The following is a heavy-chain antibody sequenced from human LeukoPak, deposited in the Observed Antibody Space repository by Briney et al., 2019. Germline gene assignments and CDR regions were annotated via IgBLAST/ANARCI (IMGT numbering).Heavy chain of an antibody. CDR2: IYYSGST. D-gene: IGHD3-22*01. J-gene: IGHJ4*02. V-gene: IGHV4-59*08. CDR1: GGSISSYY. Sequence: PSETLSLTCTVSGGSISSYYWSWIRQPPGKGLEWIGYIYYSGSTNYNPSLKSRVTISVDTSKNQFSLKLSSVTAADTAVYYCARQRRLIDYWGQGTLVTVSS. CDR3: ARQRRLIDY.